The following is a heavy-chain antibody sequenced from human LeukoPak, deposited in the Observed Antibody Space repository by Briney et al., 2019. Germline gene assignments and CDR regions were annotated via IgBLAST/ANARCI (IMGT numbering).Heavy chain of an antibody. CDR3: ARSGSPTPYYFDY. J-gene: IGHJ4*02. Sequence: SETLSLTCAVYGGSFSGYYWSWIRQPPGKGLEWIGEINHSGSTNYNPSLKSPVTISVDTSKNQFSLKLSSVTAADTAVYYCARSGSPTPYYFDYWGQGTLVTVSS. D-gene: IGHD3-10*01. CDR1: GGSFSGYY. V-gene: IGHV4-34*01. CDR2: INHSGST.